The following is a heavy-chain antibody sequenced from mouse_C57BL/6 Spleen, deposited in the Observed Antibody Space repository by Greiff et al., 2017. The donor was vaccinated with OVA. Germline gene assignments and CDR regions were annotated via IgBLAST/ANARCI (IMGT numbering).Heavy chain of an antibody. V-gene: IGHV5-9-1*02. CDR3: TREGFDYGSSYWYFDV. Sequence: EVQVVESGEGLVKPGGSLKLSCAASGFTFSSYAMSWVRQTPEKRLEWVAYISSGGDYIYYADTVKGRFTISRDNARNTLYLQMSSLKSEDTAMYYCTREGFDYGSSYWYFDVWGTGTTVTVSS. J-gene: IGHJ1*03. CDR1: GFTFSSYA. D-gene: IGHD1-1*01. CDR2: ISSGGDYI.